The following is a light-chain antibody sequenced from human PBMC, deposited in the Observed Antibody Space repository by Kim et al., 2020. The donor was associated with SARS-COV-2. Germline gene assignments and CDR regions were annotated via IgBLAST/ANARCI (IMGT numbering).Light chain of an antibody. J-gene: IGLJ3*02. CDR2: YDS. Sequence: PGKTAEMSSGGNNNRDKSVHWYQQKTGQAPVLVIYYDSDRPSGIPERFSGSNTGNAATLIISRVEVGDEADYYCQVWDDSNGLTWVFGGGTQLTVL. V-gene: IGLV3-21*04. CDR1: NNRDKS. CDR3: QVWDDSNGLTWV.